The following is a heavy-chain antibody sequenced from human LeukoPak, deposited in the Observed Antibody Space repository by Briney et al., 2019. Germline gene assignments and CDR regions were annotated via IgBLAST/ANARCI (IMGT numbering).Heavy chain of an antibody. J-gene: IGHJ4*02. V-gene: IGHV3-33*01. Sequence: GGSLRLSCAASGFTFSSYGMHWVRQAPGKGLEWVAVIWYDGSNKYYADSVKGRFTISRDNSKNTLYLQMNSLRAEDTAVYYCARSRDILTGPFDYWGQGTLVTVSS. D-gene: IGHD3-9*01. CDR3: ARSRDILTGPFDY. CDR1: GFTFSSYG. CDR2: IWYDGSNK.